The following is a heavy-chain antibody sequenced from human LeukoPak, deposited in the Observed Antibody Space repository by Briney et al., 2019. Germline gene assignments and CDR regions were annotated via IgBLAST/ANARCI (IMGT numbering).Heavy chain of an antibody. CDR2: INHSGST. V-gene: IGHV4-34*01. Sequence: SETLSLTCAVHGGSFSGYYWSWIRQPPGKGLEWIGEINHSGSTNYNPSLKSRVTISVDTSKNQFSLKLTSVTATDTAVYYCARSRRSWSTFDYWGQGTLVTVSS. CDR3: ARSRRSWSTFDY. D-gene: IGHD6-13*01. CDR1: GGSFSGYY. J-gene: IGHJ4*02.